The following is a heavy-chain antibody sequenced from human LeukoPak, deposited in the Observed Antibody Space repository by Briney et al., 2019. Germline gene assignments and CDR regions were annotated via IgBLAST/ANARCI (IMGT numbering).Heavy chain of an antibody. V-gene: IGHV4-39*07. J-gene: IGHJ4*02. CDR3: ARDRIADGDYFDY. CDR2: IYYSGST. CDR1: GGSISSGSYY. Sequence: PSETLSLTCTVSGGSISSGSYYWGWIRQPPGKGLEWIGSIYYSGSTYYNPSLKSRVTISVDTSKNQFSLKLSSVTAADTAVYYCARDRIADGDYFDYWGQGTLVTVSS. D-gene: IGHD4-17*01.